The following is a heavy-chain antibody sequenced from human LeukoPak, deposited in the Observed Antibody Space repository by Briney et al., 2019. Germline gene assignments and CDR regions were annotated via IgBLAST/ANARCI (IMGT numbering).Heavy chain of an antibody. CDR3: ATDGAVAVNYGMDV. CDR1: GFHVTSNY. D-gene: IGHD6-19*01. Sequence: GGSLRLSRAVSGFHVTSNYMSWVRQAPGKGLEWVSVIYSGGSTYYADSVKGRFTISRDNSKNTLYLQMNSLRAEDTAVYYCATDGAVAVNYGMDVCGQGTTVTVSS. V-gene: IGHV3-66*01. J-gene: IGHJ6*02. CDR2: IYSGGST.